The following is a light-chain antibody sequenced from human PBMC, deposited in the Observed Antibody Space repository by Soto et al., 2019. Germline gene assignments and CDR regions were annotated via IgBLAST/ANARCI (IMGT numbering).Light chain of an antibody. J-gene: IGKJ1*01. V-gene: IGKV1-5*03. CDR3: QHYNSYSEA. CDR1: QTISSW. Sequence: DIQMTQSPSTLSGSVGDRVTITCRDSQTISSWLAWYQQKPGKAPKLLIYKASTLKSGVPSRFSSSGSGTAFTLTISSLQPDDFATYYCQHYNSYSEAFGQGTKVELK. CDR2: KAS.